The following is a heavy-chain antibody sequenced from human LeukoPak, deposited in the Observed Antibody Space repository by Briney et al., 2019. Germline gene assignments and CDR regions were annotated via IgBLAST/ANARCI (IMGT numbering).Heavy chain of an antibody. D-gene: IGHD3-9*01. J-gene: IGHJ4*02. V-gene: IGHV3-74*01. Sequence: QPGVSLRLSCAVSGFTFSSYSMLWVRQAPGKGLVWVSRIKPDGRTTNYADSVKGRFTISRDNAKNTLYLQMNSLRAEDTAVYFCTTDLDFKLDYWGQGTLVTVAS. CDR3: TTDLDFKLDY. CDR1: GFTFSSYS. CDR2: IKPDGRTT.